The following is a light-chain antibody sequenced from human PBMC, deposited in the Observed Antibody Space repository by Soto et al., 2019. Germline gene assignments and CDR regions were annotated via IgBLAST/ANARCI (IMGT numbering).Light chain of an antibody. V-gene: IGKV1D-16*01. CDR2: AAS. Sequence: DIEMTQSPSSLFASVGDRVTITCRASHNVDNWVAWYQQKPEKAPKSLIYAASSLHSGVPLRFSGSGSGTDFTFTISSLQPEDVATYYCQKCDYLPIFGPGTTVDFK. CDR1: HNVDNW. CDR3: QKCDYLPI. J-gene: IGKJ3*01.